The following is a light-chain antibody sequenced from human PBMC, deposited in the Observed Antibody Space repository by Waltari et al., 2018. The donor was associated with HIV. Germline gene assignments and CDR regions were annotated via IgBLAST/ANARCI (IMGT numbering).Light chain of an antibody. CDR3: QQRSNWPS. J-gene: IGKJ5*01. V-gene: IGKV3-11*01. CDR1: HSISRS. Sequence: EIVLTQSPATLSLSPGESATLSCRASHSISRSLAWYQQKPGQAPRLLIYDASSRATGIPARFSGSGSGTDFTLTISSLEPEDSAVYYCQQRSNWPSFGQGTRLEIK. CDR2: DAS.